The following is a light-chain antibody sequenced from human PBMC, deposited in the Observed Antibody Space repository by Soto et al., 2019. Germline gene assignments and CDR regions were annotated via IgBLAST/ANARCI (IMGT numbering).Light chain of an antibody. J-gene: IGLJ3*02. V-gene: IGLV2-23*01. CDR1: SSDVGSSNL. CDR3: CSYAGSSTWV. Sequence: QSALTQPASVSASPGQSITISCTGTSSDVGSSNLVSWYQQHPGKAPKLMIYEGSKRPSGVSDRFSGSKTGNTASLTISGLQAEVEGDYYCCSYAGSSTWVFGGGTKLTVL. CDR2: EGS.